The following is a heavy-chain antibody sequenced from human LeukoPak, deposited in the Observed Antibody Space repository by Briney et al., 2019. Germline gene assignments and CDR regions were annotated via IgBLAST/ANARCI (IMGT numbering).Heavy chain of an antibody. J-gene: IGHJ3*02. CDR1: GYTFTGYY. CDR3: ALYDSSGYYFNDAFDI. V-gene: IGHV1-2*02. D-gene: IGHD3-22*01. CDR2: INPNSGGT. Sequence: ASVKVSCKASGYTFTGYYMHWVRQAPGQGLEWMGWINPNSGGTNYAQKFQGRVTMTRDTSISTAYMGLSRLRSDDTAVYYCALYDSSGYYFNDAFDIWGQGTMVTVSS.